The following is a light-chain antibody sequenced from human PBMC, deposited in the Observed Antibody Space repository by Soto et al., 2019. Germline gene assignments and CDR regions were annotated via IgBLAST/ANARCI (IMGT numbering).Light chain of an antibody. Sequence: EIVLTQSPGTLSLSPGERATLSCRASQSGFSFYLAWFQQKPGQAPRLLIYGASTRATGIPDRFSGSGSGTDFTLTISRLEPADFAVYYCHQYGSSPWTLGQGNKVEIK. V-gene: IGKV3-20*01. CDR2: GAS. J-gene: IGKJ1*01. CDR1: QSGFSFY. CDR3: HQYGSSPWT.